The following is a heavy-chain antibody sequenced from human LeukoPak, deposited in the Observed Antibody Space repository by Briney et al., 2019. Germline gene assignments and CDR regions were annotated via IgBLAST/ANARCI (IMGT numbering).Heavy chain of an antibody. Sequence: ASVMVSCKASGYTFTGYYMHWVRQAPGQGLEWMGWINPNSGGTNYAQKFQGRVTMTRDTSISTAYMELSRLRSDDTAVYYCARDLGYCSGGSCMGGLYYYYMDVWGKGTTVTVSS. CDR1: GYTFTGYY. CDR2: INPNSGGT. V-gene: IGHV1-2*02. J-gene: IGHJ6*03. D-gene: IGHD2-15*01. CDR3: ARDLGYCSGGSCMGGLYYYYMDV.